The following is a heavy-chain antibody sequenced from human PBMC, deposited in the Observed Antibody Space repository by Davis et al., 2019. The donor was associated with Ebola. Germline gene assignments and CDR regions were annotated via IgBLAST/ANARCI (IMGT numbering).Heavy chain of an antibody. CDR2: ISSSSSYI. J-gene: IGHJ6*02. CDR3: AREIGRLRLGELSLYQRWGMDV. Sequence: GGSLRLSCAASGFTFSSYSMNWVRQAPGKGLEWVSSISSSSSYIYYADSVKGRFTISRDNAKNSLYLQMNSLRAEDTAVYYCAREIGRLRLGELSLYQRWGMDVWGQGTTVTVSS. CDR1: GFTFSSYS. D-gene: IGHD3-16*02. V-gene: IGHV3-21*01.